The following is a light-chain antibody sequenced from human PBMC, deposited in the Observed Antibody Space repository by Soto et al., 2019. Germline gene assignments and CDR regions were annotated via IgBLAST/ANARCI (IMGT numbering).Light chain of an antibody. Sequence: QSALTQPASVSGSPGQSITISCTGTSSDVGGYNYVSWYQQHPGKAPKLMIYEVSNRLSGVSNRFSGSKSGNTASLTISGLPADDESDYYCSSYTSSSIDYVFGTGTKLTGL. CDR3: SSYTSSSIDYV. J-gene: IGLJ1*01. CDR1: SSDVGGYNY. V-gene: IGLV2-14*01. CDR2: EVS.